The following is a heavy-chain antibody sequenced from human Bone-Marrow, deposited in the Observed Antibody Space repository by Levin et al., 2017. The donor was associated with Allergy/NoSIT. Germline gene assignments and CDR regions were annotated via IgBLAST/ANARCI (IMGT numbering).Heavy chain of an antibody. Sequence: ASVKVSCKASGYTFTGYYIHWVRQAPGQGLEWMGRIDPNTGGTKYARKLQGRVTMTSDTSITTAYMELSGLRSDDTAFYYCAREDCDSTICKPLDYWGQGTLVTVSS. CDR3: AREDCDSTICKPLDY. CDR2: IDPNTGGT. D-gene: IGHD2/OR15-2a*01. J-gene: IGHJ4*02. V-gene: IGHV1-2*06. CDR1: GYTFTGYY.